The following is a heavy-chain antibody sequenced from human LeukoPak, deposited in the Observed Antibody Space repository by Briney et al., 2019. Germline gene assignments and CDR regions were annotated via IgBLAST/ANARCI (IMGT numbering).Heavy chain of an antibody. J-gene: IGHJ4*02. CDR2: IWYDGSNK. Sequence: SGGSLRLSCAASGFIFSSYGMHWVRQAPGKGLEWVAVIWYDGSNKYYADSVKGRFTISRDNSKNTLYLQMNSLRAEDTAVYYCARGLFGSGYYYYFDYWGQGTLVTVSS. CDR3: ARGLFGSGYYYYFDY. D-gene: IGHD3-3*01. V-gene: IGHV3-33*01. CDR1: GFIFSSYG.